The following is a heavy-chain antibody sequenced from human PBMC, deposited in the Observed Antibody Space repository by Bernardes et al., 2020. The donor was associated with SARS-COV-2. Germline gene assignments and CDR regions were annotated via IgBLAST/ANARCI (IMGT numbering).Heavy chain of an antibody. J-gene: IGHJ4*02. CDR2: ISAVRNT. CDR1: GLVFSNTD. V-gene: IGHV3-53*01. D-gene: IGHD3-16*01. Sequence: SLRLSCRTSGLVFSNTDMAWVRQAPGKGLEWVATISAVRNTHYADSTLGRFTISRDDANNVVYLQMNSLRAEDTATYFCATELQYDDLYWGQGTRVTVSS. CDR3: ATELQYDDLY.